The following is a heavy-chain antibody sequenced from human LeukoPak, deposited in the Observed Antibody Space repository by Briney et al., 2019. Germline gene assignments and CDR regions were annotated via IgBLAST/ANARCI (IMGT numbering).Heavy chain of an antibody. CDR1: GFTFSSFA. Sequence: GGSLRLSCAASGFTFSSFALSWVRQAPGKGLEWVSSISGSGDSTYYMDSVKGRFTISRDNAKNTLYLQMNSLRAEDTAVYYCAGSNSYGYIRDDYWGQGTLVTVSS. V-gene: IGHV3-23*01. CDR3: AGSNSYGYIRDDY. D-gene: IGHD5-18*01. CDR2: ISGSGDST. J-gene: IGHJ4*02.